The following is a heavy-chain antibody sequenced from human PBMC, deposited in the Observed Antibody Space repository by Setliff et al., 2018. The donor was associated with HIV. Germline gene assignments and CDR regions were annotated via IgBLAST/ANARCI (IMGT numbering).Heavy chain of an antibody. CDR1: GGSISSHF. J-gene: IGHJ5*02. V-gene: IGHV4-59*08. Sequence: SETLSLTCTVSGGSISSHFWSWIRQPPGKGLEWIGSIYYSGSTNYKHSLKSRVTISVVTSKNQFSLKLSSVTAADTAVYYCARWGSGWFDPWGQGTLVTVSS. CDR2: IYYSGST. CDR3: ARWGSGWFDP. D-gene: IGHD6-19*01.